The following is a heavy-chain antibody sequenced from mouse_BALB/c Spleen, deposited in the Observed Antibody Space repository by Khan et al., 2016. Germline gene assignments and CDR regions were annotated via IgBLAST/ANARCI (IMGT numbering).Heavy chain of an antibody. D-gene: IGHD1-1*02. Sequence: EVQLVESGGGLVQPKGSLKLSCAASGFTFNTYAMNWVRQAPGKGLEWVARIRSKSNNYATYYADSVKDRFTISRDDSQSMLYLQMNNLKTEDTAMYYCARSMRGGYWYFDVWGAGTTVTVSS. CDR2: IRSKSNNYAT. J-gene: IGHJ1*01. V-gene: IGHV10-1*02. CDR3: ARSMRGGYWYFDV. CDR1: GFTFNTYA.